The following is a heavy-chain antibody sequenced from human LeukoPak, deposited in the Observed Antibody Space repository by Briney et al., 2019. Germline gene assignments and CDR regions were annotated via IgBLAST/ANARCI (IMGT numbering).Heavy chain of an antibody. D-gene: IGHD3-22*01. CDR2: INSSSSTI. CDR3: SGGYYDSSGEIDY. Sequence: GGSLRLSCAASGFTFSSYSMNWVRQAPGKGLEWVSYINSSSSTIYYADSVKGRFTISRDNAKNSLYLQMNSLRDEDTAVYYCSGGYYDSSGEIDYWGQGTLVTVSS. V-gene: IGHV3-48*02. CDR1: GFTFSSYS. J-gene: IGHJ4*02.